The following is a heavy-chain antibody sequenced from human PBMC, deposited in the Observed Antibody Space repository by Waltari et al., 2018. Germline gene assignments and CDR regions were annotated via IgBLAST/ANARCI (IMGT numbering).Heavy chain of an antibody. J-gene: IGHJ4*02. V-gene: IGHV3-48*02. CDR2: ISSSSRTI. Sequence: EVYLVESGGALVQPGGSLRLSCAAFGFTFSRYSLNWVRQAPGKGLEFVSYISSSSRTIYYADSLKGRFTNSRDNAKNSLYLQMNSLRDEDTAVYYCARDPFGVTAARPDYWGQGTLVTVSS. D-gene: IGHD6-6*01. CDR1: GFTFSRYS. CDR3: ARDPFGVTAARPDY.